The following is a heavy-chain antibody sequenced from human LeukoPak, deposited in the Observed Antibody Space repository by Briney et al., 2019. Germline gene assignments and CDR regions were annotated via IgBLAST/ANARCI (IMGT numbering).Heavy chain of an antibody. CDR2: ISYDGGNK. D-gene: IGHD6-19*01. J-gene: IGHJ4*02. CDR1: GFTFSTYG. CDR3: ARKEGWYVFDY. Sequence: GGSLRLSCAASGFTFSTYGMHWVRQAPGKGLEGVAVISYDGGNKYYADSVKGRFTISRDNSKNTLYLQMNSLRAEDTAVYYCARKEGWYVFDYWGQGTLVTVSS. V-gene: IGHV3-30*03.